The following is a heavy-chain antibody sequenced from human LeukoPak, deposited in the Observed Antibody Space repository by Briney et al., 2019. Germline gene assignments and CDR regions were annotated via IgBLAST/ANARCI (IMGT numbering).Heavy chain of an antibody. V-gene: IGHV3-21*04. CDR3: AKLGVVVMIAHFDY. J-gene: IGHJ4*02. CDR1: GFTFSSYS. Sequence: GGSLRLSCAASGFTFSSYSMNWVRQAPGKGLEWVSSISSSSSYIYYADSVKGRFTISRDNSKNTLYLQMNSLRAEDTAVYYCAKLGVVVMIAHFDYWGQGTLVTVSS. CDR2: ISSSSSYI. D-gene: IGHD2-2*01.